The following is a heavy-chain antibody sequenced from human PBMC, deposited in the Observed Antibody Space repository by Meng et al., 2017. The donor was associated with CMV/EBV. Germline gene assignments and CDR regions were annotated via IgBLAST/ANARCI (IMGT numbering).Heavy chain of an antibody. Sequence: SETLSLTCTVSGGSISSSSYYWGWIRQPPGKGLEWIGSIYYSGSTYYNPSLKSRVTISVDTSKNQFSLKLSSVTAADTAVYYCARDLGSRITIFGVVTSGNWFDPWGQGTLVTVPS. V-gene: IGHV4-39*07. CDR3: ARDLGSRITIFGVVTSGNWFDP. CDR1: GGSISSSSYY. D-gene: IGHD3-3*01. CDR2: IYYSGST. J-gene: IGHJ5*02.